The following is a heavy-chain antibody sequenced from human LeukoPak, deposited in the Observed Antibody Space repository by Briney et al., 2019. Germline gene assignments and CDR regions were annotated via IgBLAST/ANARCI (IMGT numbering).Heavy chain of an antibody. J-gene: IGHJ6*03. V-gene: IGHV3-43D*03. Sequence: GGSLRLSCAASGFTFDDYAMHWVRQAPGKGLEWVSLISWDGGSTYYADSVKGRFTISRDNSKNSLYLQMNSLRAEDTVLYYCAKNRGSGSPHSYYYYMDVWGKGTTVTVSS. CDR1: GFTFDDYA. CDR3: AKNRGSGSPHSYYYYMDV. D-gene: IGHD3-10*01. CDR2: ISWDGGST.